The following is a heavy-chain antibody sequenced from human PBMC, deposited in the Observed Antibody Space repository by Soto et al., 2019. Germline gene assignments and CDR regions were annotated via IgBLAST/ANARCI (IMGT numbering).Heavy chain of an antibody. D-gene: IGHD3-10*01. J-gene: IGHJ4*02. CDR3: ARAPGTGVLIFDY. Sequence: AGGSLRLSCAASGFTFSSYSMNWVRQAPGKGLEWVSSISSSSSYIYYADSVKGRFTISRDNAKNSLYLQMNSLRAEDTAVYYCARAPGTGVLIFDYWGQGTLVTVSS. V-gene: IGHV3-21*01. CDR1: GFTFSSYS. CDR2: ISSSSSYI.